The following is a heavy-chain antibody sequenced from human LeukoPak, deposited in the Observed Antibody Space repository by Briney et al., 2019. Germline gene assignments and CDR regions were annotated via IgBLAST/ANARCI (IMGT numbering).Heavy chain of an antibody. CDR2: IHGIGGKT. D-gene: IGHD3-22*01. V-gene: IGHV3-20*04. CDR1: GFIFEDFA. J-gene: IGHJ4*02. CDR3: ARRAGDYSHPYDY. Sequence: GGSLRLSCAASGFIFEDFAMSWVRQVPGKGLEWVCSIHGIGGKTIYEDSVKGRFTISRDNAKNAMYLQMNSLRAEDTAVYYCARRAGDYSHPYDYWGQGTLVTVSS.